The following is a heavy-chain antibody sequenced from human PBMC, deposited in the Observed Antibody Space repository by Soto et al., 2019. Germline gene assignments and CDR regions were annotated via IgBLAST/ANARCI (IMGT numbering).Heavy chain of an antibody. CDR3: ARDPSDGYNFGTYDY. J-gene: IGHJ4*02. V-gene: IGHV4-61*01. CDR2: IYYSGST. CDR1: GGSVSSGSYY. D-gene: IGHD5-12*01. Sequence: QVQLQESGPGLVKTSETLSLTCTVSGGSVSSGSYYWSWIRQPPGKGLEWIGYIYYSGSTNYNPSLKSRVTISVDTSKNQFSLKLSSVTAADTAVYYCARDPSDGYNFGTYDYWGQGTLVTVSS.